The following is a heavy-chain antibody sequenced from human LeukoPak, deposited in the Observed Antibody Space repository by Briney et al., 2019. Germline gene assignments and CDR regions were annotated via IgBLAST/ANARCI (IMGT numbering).Heavy chain of an antibody. D-gene: IGHD3-16*01. J-gene: IGHJ3*02. V-gene: IGHV5-51*01. Sequence: GESLKISCKASGNSITTYWIGWVRQKPGKGLEWMGFIFPGDSDTKYSPSFQGQVTISADKSTSTAYLQWSSLKASDTAMYYCATYFAGAETFDIWGQGTMVTVSS. CDR1: GNSITTYW. CDR3: ATYFAGAETFDI. CDR2: IFPGDSDT.